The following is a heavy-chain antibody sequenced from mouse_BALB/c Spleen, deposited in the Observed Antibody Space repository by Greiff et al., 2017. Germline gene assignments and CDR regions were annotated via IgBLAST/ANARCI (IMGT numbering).Heavy chain of an antibody. CDR1: GFSLTSYG. J-gene: IGHJ3*01. CDR2: IWSGGST. D-gene: IGHD2-14*01. V-gene: IGHV2-2*02. Sequence: QVQLKQSGPGLVQPSQSLSITCTVSGFSLTSYGVHWVRQSPGKGLEWLGVIWSGGSTDYNAAFISRLSISKDNSKSQVFFKMNSLQANDTAIYYCAKPYRYDEAWFAYWGQGTLVTVSA. CDR3: AKPYRYDEAWFAY.